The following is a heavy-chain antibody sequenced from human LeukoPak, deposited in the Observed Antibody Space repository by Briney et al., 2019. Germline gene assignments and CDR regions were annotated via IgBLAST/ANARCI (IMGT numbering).Heavy chain of an antibody. V-gene: IGHV3-21*01. Sequence: GGSLRLSCAASGFTFSSYSMNWVRQAPGKGLEWVSSISSSSSYIYYADSVKGRFTISRDNAKNSLYLQMNSLRAEDTAVYYCARGGEEYGIFHYWGQGTLVTVSS. J-gene: IGHJ4*02. CDR3: ARGGEEYGIFHY. CDR1: GFTFSSYS. CDR2: ISSSSSYI. D-gene: IGHD2/OR15-2a*01.